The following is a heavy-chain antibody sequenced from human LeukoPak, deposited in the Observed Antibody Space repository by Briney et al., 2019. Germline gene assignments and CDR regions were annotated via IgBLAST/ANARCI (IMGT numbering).Heavy chain of an antibody. CDR3: ATTSHGSGWYRDDAFDI. Sequence: GASVKVSCKISGYTLTELSMHWVRQAPGKGLEWMGGFDPEDGETIYAQKFQGRVTMTEDTSTDAAYMELSSLRSEDTAVYYCATTSHGSGWYRDDAFDIWGQGKWSPSLQ. V-gene: IGHV1-24*01. CDR2: FDPEDGET. D-gene: IGHD6-19*01. CDR1: GYTLTELS. J-gene: IGHJ3*02.